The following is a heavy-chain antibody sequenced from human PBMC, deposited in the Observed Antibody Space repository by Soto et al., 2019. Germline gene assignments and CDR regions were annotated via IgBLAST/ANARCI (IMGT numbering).Heavy chain of an antibody. CDR2: IKSKTDGGTT. D-gene: IGHD1-26*01. CDR3: TPGYKWELLEYFQH. V-gene: IGHV3-15*01. J-gene: IGHJ1*01. CDR1: GFTFSNAW. Sequence: GGSLRLSCAASGFTFSNAWMSWVRQAPGKGLEWVGRIKSKTDGGTTDYAAPVKGRFTISRDDSKNTLYLQMNSLKTEDTAVYYCTPGYKWELLEYFQHWGQGTLITVSS.